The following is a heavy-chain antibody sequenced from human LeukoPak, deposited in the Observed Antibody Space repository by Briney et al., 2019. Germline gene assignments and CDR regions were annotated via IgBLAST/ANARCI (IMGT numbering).Heavy chain of an antibody. CDR1: GFTFDDYA. CDR3: AKVAIAAAGTRHFDY. V-gene: IGHV3-9*01. J-gene: IGHJ4*02. D-gene: IGHD6-13*01. Sequence: GGSLRLSCAASGFTFDDYAMHWVRQAPGKGLEWVSGISWNSGSIGYADSVKGRFTISRDNAKNSLYPQMNSLRAEDTALYYCAKVAIAAAGTRHFDYWGQGTLVTVSP. CDR2: ISWNSGSI.